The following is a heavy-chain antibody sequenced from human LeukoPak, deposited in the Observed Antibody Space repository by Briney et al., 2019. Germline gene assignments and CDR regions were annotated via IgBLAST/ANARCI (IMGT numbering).Heavy chain of an antibody. V-gene: IGHV3-23*01. CDR1: GFTFSTYA. J-gene: IGHJ3*02. Sequence: PGGSLRLSCAASGFTFSTYAMSWVRQAPGKGLEWVSVISGNGGTTYYVDSVKGRFTISRDNTKNTVYLEMNSLGADDTAEYYCAKAPKATAGNGNAFDIWGQGTMVTVSS. CDR3: AKAPKATAGNGNAFDI. D-gene: IGHD6-13*01. CDR2: ISGNGGTT.